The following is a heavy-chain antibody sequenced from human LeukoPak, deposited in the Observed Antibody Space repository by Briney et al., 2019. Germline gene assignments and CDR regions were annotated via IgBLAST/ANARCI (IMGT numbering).Heavy chain of an antibody. CDR3: ARGYCSGGSCYGTG. CDR2: ISSSSSYI. V-gene: IGHV3-21*01. J-gene: IGHJ4*02. D-gene: IGHD2-15*01. CDR1: GFTFSSYS. Sequence: PGGSLRLSCAASGFTFSSYSMNWVRQAPGKGLEWVSSISSSSSYIYYADSVKGRFTISRDNAKNSLYLQMNSLRAEDTAVYHCARGYCSGGSCYGTGWGQGTLVTVSS.